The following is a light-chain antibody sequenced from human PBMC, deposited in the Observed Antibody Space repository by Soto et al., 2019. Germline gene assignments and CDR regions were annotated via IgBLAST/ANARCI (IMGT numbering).Light chain of an antibody. CDR3: QQRSNWPLIT. CDR2: DAS. J-gene: IGKJ5*01. V-gene: IGKV3-11*01. Sequence: EIVLTQSPATLSLSPGERATLSCRASQSVSSYLAWYQQKPGQAPRLLIYDASNRATGIPARVSGSGSGTDFTLTISSLEPEDFAVYYGQQRSNWPLITFGQGTRLEIK. CDR1: QSVSSY.